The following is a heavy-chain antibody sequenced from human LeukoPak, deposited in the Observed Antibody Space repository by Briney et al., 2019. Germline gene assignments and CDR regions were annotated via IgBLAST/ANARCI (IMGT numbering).Heavy chain of an antibody. Sequence: GGSLRLSCAASGFTFSSHSVTWVRQAPGKGLEWVSTIGDNADRKFYAASVKGRFTISRDNSKNTLYLQMNSLRAEDTAIYYCAKNEGSGLVYYYMDVWGKGTTVTISS. V-gene: IGHV3-23*01. CDR3: AKNEGSGLVYYYMDV. D-gene: IGHD3-10*01. CDR1: GFTFSSHS. CDR2: IGDNADRK. J-gene: IGHJ6*03.